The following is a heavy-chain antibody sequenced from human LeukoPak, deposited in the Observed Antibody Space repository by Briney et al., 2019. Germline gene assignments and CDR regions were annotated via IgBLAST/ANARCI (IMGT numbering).Heavy chain of an antibody. CDR3: AKKERLGELSLYSYDY. J-gene: IGHJ4*02. CDR1: GYSISSGYY. CDR2: IYHSGST. V-gene: IGHV4-38-2*02. D-gene: IGHD3-16*02. Sequence: SETLSLTCTVSGYSISSGYYWGWIRQPPGKGLEWIGSIYHSGSTYYNPSLKSRVTISVDTSKNQFSLKLSSVTAADTAVYYCAKKERLGELSLYSYDYWGQGTLVTVSS.